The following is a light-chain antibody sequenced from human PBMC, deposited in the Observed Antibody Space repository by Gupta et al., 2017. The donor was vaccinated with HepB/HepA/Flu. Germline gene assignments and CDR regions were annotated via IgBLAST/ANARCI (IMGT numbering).Light chain of an antibody. J-gene: IGLJ1*01. Sequence: QPVPAQSASPLASVASSVKLTCTLSSGNITYIIAWHQQPPGKAPRYLMKIEGSGTYKKGSGVPDRFSGSSSGAGRYLTLSSLKSEDEAYYYWETGDSNNVFGTGTKVTVL. CDR1: SGNITYI. V-gene: IGLV4-60*03. CDR3: ETGDSNNV. CDR2: IEGSGTY.